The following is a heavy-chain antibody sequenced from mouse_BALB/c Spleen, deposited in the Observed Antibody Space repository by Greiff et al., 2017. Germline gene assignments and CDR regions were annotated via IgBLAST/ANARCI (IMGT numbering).Heavy chain of an antibody. Sequence: EVMLVESGGGLVQPGGSRKLSCAASGFTFSSFGMHWVRQAPEKGLEWVAYISSGSSTIYYADTVKGRFTISRDNPKNTLFLQMTSLRSEDTAMYYCARESYYAMDYWGQGTSVTVSS. CDR2: ISSGSSTI. CDR1: GFTFSSFG. D-gene: IGHD1-1*01. V-gene: IGHV5-17*02. CDR3: ARESYYAMDY. J-gene: IGHJ4*01.